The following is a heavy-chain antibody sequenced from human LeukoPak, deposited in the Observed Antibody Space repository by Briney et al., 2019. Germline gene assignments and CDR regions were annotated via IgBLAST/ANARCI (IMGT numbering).Heavy chain of an antibody. CDR1: GFTFSSYG. J-gene: IGHJ4*02. D-gene: IGHD3-10*01. Sequence: GGSLRLSCAASGFTFSSYGMHWVRQAPGKGLEWVAVIWNDGSNKYYADSVKGRFTISRDNSKNTLYLQMNSLRAEDTAVYYCARDTDYGSGPHDYWGQGTLVTVSS. CDR3: ARDTDYGSGPHDY. V-gene: IGHV3-33*01. CDR2: IWNDGSNK.